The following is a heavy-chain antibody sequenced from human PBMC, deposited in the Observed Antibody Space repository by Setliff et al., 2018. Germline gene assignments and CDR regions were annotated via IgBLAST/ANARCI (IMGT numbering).Heavy chain of an antibody. D-gene: IGHD5-12*01. CDR2: IYYSGST. CDR3: ARGGTYRYFDY. J-gene: IGHJ4*02. CDR1: GGSISSGGYY. Sequence: PSETLSLTCTVSGGSISSGGYYWSWIRQHPGKGLEWIGYIYYSGSTYYNPSLKSRVTLSVDTSKNQFSLRLSSVTAADTAVYYCARGGTYRYFDYWGQGTLVTVSS. V-gene: IGHV4-61*08.